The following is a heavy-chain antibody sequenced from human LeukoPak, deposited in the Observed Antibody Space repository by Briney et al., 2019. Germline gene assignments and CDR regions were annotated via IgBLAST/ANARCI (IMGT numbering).Heavy chain of an antibody. J-gene: IGHJ6*03. Sequence: SETLSLTCTVSAGSITTYYWSWIRQPPGKGLEWIGYIYYSGSTNYNPSLKSRVTISVDTSKNQFSLKLSSVTAADTAVYYCARGLAPGWGYYHYYMDVWGKGTTVTISS. V-gene: IGHV4-59*01. CDR1: AGSITTYY. D-gene: IGHD6-19*01. CDR3: ARGLAPGWGYYHYYMDV. CDR2: IYYSGST.